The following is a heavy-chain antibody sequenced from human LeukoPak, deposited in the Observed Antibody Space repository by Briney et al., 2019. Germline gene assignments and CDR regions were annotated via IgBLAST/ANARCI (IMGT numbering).Heavy chain of an antibody. D-gene: IGHD3-10*01. CDR1: VHTFTTYD. CDR2: MNPNSGNT. V-gene: IGHV1-8*01. Sequence: GASVKVSCKASVHTFTTYDINWVRQATGQGLEWMGWMNPNSGNTGYAQKFQGRVTMTRNTSMSTAYMELNSLRSEDTAVYYCARANYYGSGKKDLDYWGQGTLVTVSS. J-gene: IGHJ4*02. CDR3: ARANYYGSGKKDLDY.